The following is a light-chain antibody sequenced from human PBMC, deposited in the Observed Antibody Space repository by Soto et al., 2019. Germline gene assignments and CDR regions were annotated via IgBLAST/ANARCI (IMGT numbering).Light chain of an antibody. Sequence: IPLTQSPSSLSASVGDRVTVTCRASQSINIYLNWYQQKQGKAPTLLIYGASTLQSGVPSRFSGGGSRTDFTLTISSLQTEDFATYYCQQSYRSPYTFGQGTKLEI. J-gene: IGKJ2*01. V-gene: IGKV1-39*01. CDR2: GAS. CDR3: QQSYRSPYT. CDR1: QSINIY.